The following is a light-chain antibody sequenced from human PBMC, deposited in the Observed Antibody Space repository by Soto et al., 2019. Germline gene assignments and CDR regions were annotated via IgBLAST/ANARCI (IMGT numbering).Light chain of an antibody. J-gene: IGLJ3*02. V-gene: IGLV1-40*01. CDR2: GNS. CDR1: NSNIGAGYD. Sequence: QSVLPQPPSVSGAPGQRVTISCTGYNSNIGAGYDVLWYQQLPGTAPKLLIYGNSNRPSGVPDRFSASKSGTSASLAITGLQAEDEADYYCQSYDSSLSGWVFGGGTKLTVL. CDR3: QSYDSSLSGWV.